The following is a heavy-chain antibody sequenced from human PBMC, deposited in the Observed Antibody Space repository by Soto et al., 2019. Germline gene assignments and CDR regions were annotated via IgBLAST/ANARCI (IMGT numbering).Heavy chain of an antibody. CDR2: ISGSGDKT. CDR3: ARIRLRGAYCSSSSCPDH. CDR1: GFTFSNDVNDA. J-gene: IGHJ4*02. D-gene: IGHD2-15*01. V-gene: IGHV3-23*01. Sequence: SLRLSCAASGFTFSNDVNDAMYWVRQAPGKGLEWVSAISGSGDKTYYADSVKGRFTISKDNSKNMLYLQMNTLRAEDTAVYYCARIRLRGAYCSSSSCPDHWGQGSLVTVSS.